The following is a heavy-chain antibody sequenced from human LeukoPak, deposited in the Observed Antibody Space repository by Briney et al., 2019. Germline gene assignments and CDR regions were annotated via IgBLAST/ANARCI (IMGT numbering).Heavy chain of an antibody. V-gene: IGHV1-18*01. J-gene: IGHJ4*02. CDR1: GGTFSSYA. Sequence: GASVKVSCKASGGTFSSYAISWVRQAPGQGLEWMGWISAYNGNTNYAQKLQGRVTMTTDTSTSTAYMELGSLRSDDTAVYYCARAAFRDSAGDYFDYWGQGTLVTVSS. CDR2: ISAYNGNT. CDR3: ARAAFRDSAGDYFDY. D-gene: IGHD1-26*01.